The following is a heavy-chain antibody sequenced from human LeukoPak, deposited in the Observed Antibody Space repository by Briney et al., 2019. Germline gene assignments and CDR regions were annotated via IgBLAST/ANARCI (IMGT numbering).Heavy chain of an antibody. CDR2: IHYSGST. CDR3: ARHSSGYYLVDY. V-gene: IGHV4-39*01. Sequence: SETLSLTCTVSGGSISDSSYYWGWIRQPPGKGLEWIGSIHYSGSTYYNPSLKSRVTISVDTSKNQFSLRLSSVTAADTAVCYCARHSSGYYLVDYWGQGTLVTVSS. D-gene: IGHD3-22*01. CDR1: GGSISDSSYY. J-gene: IGHJ4*02.